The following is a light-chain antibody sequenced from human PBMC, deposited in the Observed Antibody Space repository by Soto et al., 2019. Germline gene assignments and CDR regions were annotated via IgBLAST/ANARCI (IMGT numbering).Light chain of an antibody. CDR3: LQDYSYPRT. V-gene: IGKV1-6*01. J-gene: IGKJ1*01. CDR2: GAS. Sequence: AVQLTQSPSSLSASVGDRVTITCRASQGIRTDLGWYQQTPGKAPKLRISGASSLQSGVPSRFSGRGSGADFTLTISSLQPEDSATYYCLQDYSYPRTFGQGTKVDIK. CDR1: QGIRTD.